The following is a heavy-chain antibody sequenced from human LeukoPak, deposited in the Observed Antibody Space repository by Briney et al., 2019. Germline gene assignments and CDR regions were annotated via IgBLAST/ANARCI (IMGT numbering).Heavy chain of an antibody. CDR3: AKGRGYCTGGSCYSDY. CDR1: GFAFSNYA. J-gene: IGHJ4*02. Sequence: PGGSLRLSCTTSGFAFSNYAMNWVRQAPGKGPEWVSGISGFNTYYADSVKGRFTVFRDNSKNVLYLQMDRLRAEDTAVYSCAKGRGYCTGGSCYSDYWGQGTLVTVSS. D-gene: IGHD2-15*01. CDR2: ISGFNT. V-gene: IGHV3-23*01.